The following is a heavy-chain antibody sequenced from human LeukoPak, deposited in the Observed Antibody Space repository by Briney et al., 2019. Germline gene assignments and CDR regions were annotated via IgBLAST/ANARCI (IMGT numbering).Heavy chain of an antibody. CDR2: IYYSGST. V-gene: IGHV4-30-4*01. D-gene: IGHD5-18*01. CDR3: ARVEYSYAAAPFDY. Sequence: PSETLSLTCTVSGGSISSGDYYWSWIRQPPGKGLEWIGYIYYSGSTYYNPSLKSRVTISVDTSKNQFSLKLSSVTAADTAVYYCARVEYSYAAAPFDYWGQEPWSPSPQ. CDR1: GGSISSGDYY. J-gene: IGHJ4*01.